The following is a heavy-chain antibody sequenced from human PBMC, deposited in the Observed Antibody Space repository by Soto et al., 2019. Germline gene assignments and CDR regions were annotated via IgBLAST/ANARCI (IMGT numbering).Heavy chain of an antibody. CDR3: AGVLQYDYFTGSYCYAFDI. V-gene: IGHV3-48*03. J-gene: IGHJ3*02. D-gene: IGHD2-8*02. Sequence: GGSLSLSCAASGFTFSSYDMNWVRQAPGKGLEWVAGICTSGSNKYYADSEKGRFTIFRDNTKNSLYLQMNSLRADNTAFYCWAGVLQYDYFTGSYCYAFDIWGQGTLVTVSS. CDR2: ICTSGSNK. CDR1: GFTFSSYD.